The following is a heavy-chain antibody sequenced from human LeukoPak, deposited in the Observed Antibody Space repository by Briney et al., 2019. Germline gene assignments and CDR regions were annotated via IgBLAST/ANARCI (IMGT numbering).Heavy chain of an antibody. D-gene: IGHD2-2*02. CDR1: GGSFSGYY. V-gene: IGHV4-34*01. CDR3: ARGRYCSSTSCYISYYYYKDV. J-gene: IGHJ6*03. CDR2: INHSGST. Sequence: SETLSLTCAVYGGSFSGYYWSWIRQPPGKGLEWIGEINHSGSTNYNPSLKSRVTISVDTSKNQFSLKLSSVTAANTAVYYCARGRYCSSTSCYISYYYYKDVWVKGTTVTVSS.